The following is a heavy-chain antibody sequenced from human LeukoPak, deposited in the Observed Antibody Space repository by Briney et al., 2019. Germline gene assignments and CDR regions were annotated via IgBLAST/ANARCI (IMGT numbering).Heavy chain of an antibody. J-gene: IGHJ4*02. CDR3: ARGTIDGFDY. CDR2: IYYSGST. Sequence: PSETLSLTCTVSGVSVSSGSYYWSWIRQPPGKGLEWIGYIYYSGSTNYNPSLKSRVTISVDTSKNQFSLKLSSVTAADTAVYYCARGTIDGFDYWGQGTLVTVSS. CDR1: GVSVSSGSYY. D-gene: IGHD5-24*01. V-gene: IGHV4-61*01.